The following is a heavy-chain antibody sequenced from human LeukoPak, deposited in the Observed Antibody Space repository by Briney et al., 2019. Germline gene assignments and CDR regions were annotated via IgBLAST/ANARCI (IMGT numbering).Heavy chain of an antibody. CDR1: GFTFSTYW. D-gene: IGHD3-16*01. CDR3: ARYRGSGGQRLDY. CDR2: IKQDGTEE. J-gene: IGHJ4*02. Sequence: GGSLGLSCAASGFTFSTYWMTWVRQAPGKGLEWVANIKQDGTEEYYVDSVKGRFTVSRDNAKNSLYLQMNSLRAEDTAVYYCARYRGSGGQRLDYWGQETLVTVSS. V-gene: IGHV3-7*01.